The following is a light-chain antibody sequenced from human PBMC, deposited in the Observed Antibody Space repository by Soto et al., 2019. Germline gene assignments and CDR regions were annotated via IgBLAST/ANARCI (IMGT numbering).Light chain of an antibody. J-gene: IGLJ2*01. CDR2: EVS. CDR3: SSYAGSYVV. V-gene: IGLV2-8*01. Sequence: QSALTQPPSASGSPGQSVTISCTGTSSDVGGYNYVSWYQQHPGEAPKLMIYEVSKRPSGVPDRFSGSKSGNTASLTVSGLQAEDEADYYCSSYAGSYVVFGGGTKLTVL. CDR1: SSDVGGYNY.